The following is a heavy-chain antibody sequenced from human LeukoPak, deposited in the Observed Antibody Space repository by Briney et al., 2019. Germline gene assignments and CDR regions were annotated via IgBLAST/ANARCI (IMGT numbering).Heavy chain of an antibody. CDR1: GFTFSSYP. CDR2: ISGSGGDT. J-gene: IGHJ4*02. Sequence: GGSLRLSCAASGFTFSSYPMSWVRQAPGKGLEWVSAISGSGGDTYYADSVKGRFTISRDNSKNTLDLQMNSLRAEDTAVYYCATDRTLEGGGSYLPHRYWGQGTLVTVSS. D-gene: IGHD1-26*01. V-gene: IGHV3-23*01. CDR3: ATDRTLEGGGSYLPHRY.